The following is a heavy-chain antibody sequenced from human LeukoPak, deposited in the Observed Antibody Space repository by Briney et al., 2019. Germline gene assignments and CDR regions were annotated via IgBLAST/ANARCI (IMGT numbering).Heavy chain of an antibody. CDR2: IYYSGST. D-gene: IGHD1-26*01. V-gene: IGHV4-39*01. CDR3: ARLIVGGSYNLDY. Sequence: PSETLSLTYTVSGGSISSSSYYWGWIRQPPGKGLEWIGSIYYSGSTYYNPSLKSRVTISVDTSKNQFSLKLSSVTAADTAVYYCARLIVGGSYNLDYWGQGTLVTVSS. J-gene: IGHJ4*02. CDR1: GGSISSSSYY.